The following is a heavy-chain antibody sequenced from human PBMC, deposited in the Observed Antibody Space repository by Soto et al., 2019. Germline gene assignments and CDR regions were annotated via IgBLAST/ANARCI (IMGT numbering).Heavy chain of an antibody. CDR2: IYYSGST. CDR3: ARTAMVYYFDY. V-gene: IGHV4-31*03. Sequence: SETLSLTCTVSGGSISNGGYYWSWIRQHPGKGLEWIGYIYYSGSTYYNPSLKSRVTISVDMSKNQFSLKLTSVTAADTAVYYCARTAMVYYFDYWGQVTLVTVSS. CDR1: GGSISNGGYY. J-gene: IGHJ4*02. D-gene: IGHD2-2*01.